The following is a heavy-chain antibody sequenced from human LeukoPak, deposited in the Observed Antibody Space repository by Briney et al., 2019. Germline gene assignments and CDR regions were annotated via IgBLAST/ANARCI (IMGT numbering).Heavy chain of an antibody. V-gene: IGHV4-31*03. CDR1: GGSISSGGYY. D-gene: IGHD3-10*01. J-gene: IGHJ4*02. CDR3: ARGRYYYGSGSYLLGCFDY. Sequence: SETLSLTCTVSGGSISSGGYYWSWIRQHPGKGLEWIGYIYYSGSTYYNPSLKSRVTISVDTSKNQFSLKLSSVTAADTAVYYCARGRYYYGSGSYLLGCFDYWGQGTLVTVSS. CDR2: IYYSGST.